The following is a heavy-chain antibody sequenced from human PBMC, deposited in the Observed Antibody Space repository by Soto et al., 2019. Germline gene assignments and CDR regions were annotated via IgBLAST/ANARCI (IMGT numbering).Heavy chain of an antibody. V-gene: IGHV5-51*01. CDR2: IYPGDSDT. CDR1: GYSFTSYW. Sequence: GESLKISCKGSGYSFTSYWIGWVRQMPGKGLEWMGIIYPGDSDTRYSPSFQGQVTISADKSISTAYLQWSSLKASDTAMYYCAKQGHILTGYYGMDVWGQGTTVTVSS. D-gene: IGHD3-9*01. CDR3: AKQGHILTGYYGMDV. J-gene: IGHJ6*02.